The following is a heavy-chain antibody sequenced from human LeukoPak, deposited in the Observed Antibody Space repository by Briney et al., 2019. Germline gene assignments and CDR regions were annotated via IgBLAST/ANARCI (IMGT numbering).Heavy chain of an antibody. CDR3: AKDRAAVAAPDY. CDR2: ISGSGGNT. CDR1: GFTFSSYA. Sequence: PGGPLRLSCAASGFTFSSYAMSWVRQAPGKGLEWVSAISGSGGNTYYADSVKGRFTISRDNSKNTLYLQMNSLRAEDTAVYYCAKDRAAVAAPDYWGQGTLVTVSS. J-gene: IGHJ4*02. V-gene: IGHV3-23*01. D-gene: IGHD6-19*01.